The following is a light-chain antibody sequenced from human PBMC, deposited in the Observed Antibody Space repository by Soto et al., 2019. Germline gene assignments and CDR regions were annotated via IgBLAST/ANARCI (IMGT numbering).Light chain of an antibody. Sequence: EIVLTPSPATLSLSPWERATLSSRASQSVSSYLAWYQQKPGQAPRLLIYDASNRATGIPARFSGSGSGTDFTLTISSLEPEDFAVYYCQQRSNWPPITFGQGTRLEIK. J-gene: IGKJ5*01. CDR2: DAS. CDR1: QSVSSY. V-gene: IGKV3-11*01. CDR3: QQRSNWPPIT.